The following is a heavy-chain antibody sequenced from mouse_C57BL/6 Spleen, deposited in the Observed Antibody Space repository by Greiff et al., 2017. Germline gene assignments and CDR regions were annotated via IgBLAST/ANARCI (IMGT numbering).Heavy chain of an antibody. CDR2: IYPRSGNT. V-gene: IGHV1-81*01. CDR3: ARGLGQADY. J-gene: IGHJ2*01. Sequence: QVQLQPSGAELARPGASVKLSCKASGYTFTSYGISWVKQRTGQGLEWIGEIYPRSGNTYYNEKFKGKATLTADKSSSTAYMELRSLTSEDSAVYFCARGLGQADYWGQGTTLTVSS. D-gene: IGHD4-1*01. CDR1: GYTFTSYG.